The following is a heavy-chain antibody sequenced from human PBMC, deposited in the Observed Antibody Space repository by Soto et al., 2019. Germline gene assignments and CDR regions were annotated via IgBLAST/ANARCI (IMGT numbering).Heavy chain of an antibody. CDR2: IWCDGSNK. CDR1: GFMFPTYG. J-gene: IGHJ4*02. D-gene: IGHD6-19*01. V-gene: IGHV3-33*01. CDR3: ARDRLAVSDVRPGY. Sequence: PGGSLRLSCAASGFMFPTYGMQWVRQAPGKGLEWGAVIWCDGSNKYYADSVKGRFTISRANSKNTLYLQMNSLRVEDTAVYFCARDRLAVSDVRPGYWGEGT.